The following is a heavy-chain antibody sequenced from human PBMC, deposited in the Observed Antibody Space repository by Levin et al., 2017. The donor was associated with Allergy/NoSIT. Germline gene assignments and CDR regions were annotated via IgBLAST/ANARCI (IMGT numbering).Heavy chain of an antibody. CDR1: GFTFSTYS. D-gene: IGHD6-19*01. CDR3: ARDLGAVAGSAEFDY. J-gene: IGHJ4*02. V-gene: IGHV3-21*01. Sequence: GGSLRLSCAASGFTFSTYSMTWVRQAPGKGLEWVSSISSSSGYISYADSVKGRFAISRDNAKNSLYLQMNSLRAEDTAVYYCARDLGAVAGSAEFDYWGQGTLVTVSS. CDR2: ISSSSGYI.